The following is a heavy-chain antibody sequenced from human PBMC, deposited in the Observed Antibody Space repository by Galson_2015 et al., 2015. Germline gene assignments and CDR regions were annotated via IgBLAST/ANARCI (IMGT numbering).Heavy chain of an antibody. V-gene: IGHV3-33*01. CDR3: ARDTTIAVAGTGY. D-gene: IGHD6-19*01. Sequence: LRLSCAASGFTFRSYGMHWVRQAPGKGLEWVAVIWYDGSNKYYADSVKGRFTISRDNSKNTLYLQMNSLRAEDTAVYYCARDTTIAVAGTGYWGQGTLVTVSS. CDR2: IWYDGSNK. CDR1: GFTFRSYG. J-gene: IGHJ4*02.